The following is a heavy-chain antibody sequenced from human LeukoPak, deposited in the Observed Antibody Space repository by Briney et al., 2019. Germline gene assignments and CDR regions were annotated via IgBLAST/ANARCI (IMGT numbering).Heavy chain of an antibody. CDR2: INHSGST. CDR3: ARVWLAFDY. D-gene: IGHD5-18*01. CDR1: GGSFSGYY. Sequence: SETLSLTCAVYGGSFSGYYWSWIRQPPGKGLEWIGEINHSGSTNYNPSLKSRVTISVDTSKNQFSLKLSSVTAADTAVYYCARVWLAFDYWGQGALVTVSS. J-gene: IGHJ4*02. V-gene: IGHV4-34*01.